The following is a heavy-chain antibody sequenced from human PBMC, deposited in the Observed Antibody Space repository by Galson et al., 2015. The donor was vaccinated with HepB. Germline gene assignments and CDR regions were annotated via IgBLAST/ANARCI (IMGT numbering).Heavy chain of an antibody. V-gene: IGHV1-58*01. CDR2: IVLGSGHT. CDR3: ATAGDFGVLHYDIDA. Sequence: SVKVSCKASGFIFSSVQWVRQARGQGLEWIGWIVLGSGHTNYAQKLQDRVTITRDLSRRIVYMELNSLTFEDTAIYYCATAGDFGVLHYDIDAWGQGTKVTVFS. J-gene: IGHJ6*02. CDR1: GFIFSS. D-gene: IGHD3-16*01.